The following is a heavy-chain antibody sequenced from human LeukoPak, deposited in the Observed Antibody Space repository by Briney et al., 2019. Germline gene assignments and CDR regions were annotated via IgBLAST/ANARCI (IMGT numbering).Heavy chain of an antibody. CDR3: ARALPQMATISNLFDY. CDR2: NYYSGST. CDR1: GGSISSYY. V-gene: IGHV4-59*01. D-gene: IGHD5-24*01. J-gene: IGHJ4*02. Sequence: SETLSLTCTVSGGSISSYYWSWIRQPPGKGLEWIGYNYYSGSTNYNPSLKSRVTVSVDTSKNQFSLKLSSVTAADTAVYYCARALPQMATISNLFDYWGQGTLVTVSS.